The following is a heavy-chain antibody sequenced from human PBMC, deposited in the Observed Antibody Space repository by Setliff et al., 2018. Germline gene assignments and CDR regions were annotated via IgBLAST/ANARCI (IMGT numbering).Heavy chain of an antibody. Sequence: ASVKVSCKASGYTFTGYYMHWVRQAPGQGLEWMGWINPNSGGTNYAQKFQGWVTMTRDMSISTAYMELSRLRSDDTAVYYCARDLLYSGSYFGYYYGMDVWGQGTTVTVSS. D-gene: IGHD1-26*01. CDR3: ARDLLYSGSYFGYYYGMDV. CDR2: INPNSGGT. J-gene: IGHJ6*02. V-gene: IGHV1-2*04. CDR1: GYTFTGYY.